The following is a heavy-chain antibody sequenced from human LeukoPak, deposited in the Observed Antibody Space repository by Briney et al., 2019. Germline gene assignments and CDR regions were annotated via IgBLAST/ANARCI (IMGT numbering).Heavy chain of an antibody. CDR3: ARGTIGVVALDY. Sequence: KPSETLSLTCTVSGGSISSGGYYWSWIRQHPGKGLEWIGYIYYSGSTYYNPSLKSRVTISVDTSKNQFSLKLSSVTAADTAVYYCARGTIGVVALDYWGQGTLVTVSS. CDR2: IYYSGST. D-gene: IGHD2-2*01. J-gene: IGHJ4*02. CDR1: GGSISSGGYY. V-gene: IGHV4-31*03.